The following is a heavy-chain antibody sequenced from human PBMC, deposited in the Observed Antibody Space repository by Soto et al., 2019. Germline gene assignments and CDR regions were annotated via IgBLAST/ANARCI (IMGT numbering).Heavy chain of an antibody. CDR3: ARPGVVPEAYYYYGMDV. V-gene: IGHV1-69*13. Sequence: SVKVSCKASGGTFSSYAISWVRQAPGQGLEWMGGIIPIFGTANYAQKFQGRVTITADESTSTAYMELSSLRSEDTAVYYCARPGVVPEAYYYYGMDVWGQGTTVTVSS. D-gene: IGHD2-2*01. CDR1: GGTFSSYA. CDR2: IIPIFGTA. J-gene: IGHJ6*02.